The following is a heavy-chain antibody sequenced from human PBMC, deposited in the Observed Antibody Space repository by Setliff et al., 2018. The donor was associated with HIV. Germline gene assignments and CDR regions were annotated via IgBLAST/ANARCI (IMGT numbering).Heavy chain of an antibody. Sequence: GGSLRLSCEASGFTFSKFWMSWVRQAPGKGLERVANIKQDGSEIHYVEAVKGRFTISRDNAKNALYLQMNSLRAEDTAVYYCARDRGDYGGYYYYGMDVWGQGTPVTVSS. CDR1: GFTFSKFW. J-gene: IGHJ6*02. V-gene: IGHV3-7*01. D-gene: IGHD4-17*01. CDR2: IKQDGSEI. CDR3: ARDRGDYGGYYYYGMDV.